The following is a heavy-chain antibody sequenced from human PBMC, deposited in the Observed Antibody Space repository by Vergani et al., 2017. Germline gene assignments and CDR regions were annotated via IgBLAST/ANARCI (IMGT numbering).Heavy chain of an antibody. CDR3: ARVMYRDEASTGYRLEGMHI. D-gene: IGHD3-9*01. Sequence: QVQLEESGPGLVKPSETLSLTCTVSGGSFNTYYWSWIRQSPGKGLEWIGYIYSTGSTNYNPSLNSRVTMSVDTSKNQFSLKLRSVTAADTAVYFCARVMYRDEASTGYRLEGMHIWVQGTTVTISS. CDR2: IYSTGST. V-gene: IGHV4-59*13. CDR1: GGSFNTYY. J-gene: IGHJ6*02.